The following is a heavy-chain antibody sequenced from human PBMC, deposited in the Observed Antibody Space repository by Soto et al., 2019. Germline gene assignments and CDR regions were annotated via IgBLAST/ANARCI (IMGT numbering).Heavy chain of an antibody. V-gene: IGHV3-7*01. Sequence: GGSLRLSCAASGFTFGDYWMDWVRQAPGKGLEWVANIKEDGSGKYYLDSVRGRFTISRDNAKNSVYLQMGSLRVEDTAVYYCASMPAWGQGTLVTVSS. J-gene: IGHJ4*02. D-gene: IGHD2-15*01. CDR3: ASMPA. CDR1: GFTFGDYW. CDR2: IKEDGSGK.